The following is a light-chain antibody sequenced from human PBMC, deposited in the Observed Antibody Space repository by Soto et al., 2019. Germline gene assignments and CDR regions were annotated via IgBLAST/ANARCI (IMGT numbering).Light chain of an antibody. V-gene: IGLV2-14*01. CDR1: SSDVGSYNY. J-gene: IGLJ2*01. CDR3: SSSTTSTTQV. Sequence: QSALTQPASVSGSPGQSITISCTGTSSDVGSYNYVSWYQQHPGKAPKLMIYEVRNRPSGVSDRFSGSKSGKTASLTIFGLQAEDAADYYCSSSTTSTTQVFGGGTKVTFL. CDR2: EVR.